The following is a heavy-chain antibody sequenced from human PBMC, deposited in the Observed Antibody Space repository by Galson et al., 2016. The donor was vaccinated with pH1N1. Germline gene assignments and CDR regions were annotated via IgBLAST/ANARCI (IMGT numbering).Heavy chain of an antibody. V-gene: IGHV3-7*03. J-gene: IGHJ4*02. CDR3: AKASGYSYGPLDY. CDR2: IKQYGGEK. D-gene: IGHD5-18*01. Sequence: SLRLSCAASGFSFSSYWMSWVRQAPGKGLEWVANIKQYGGEKYYVDSVKGRFTISRDNAKSSVYLQMNSLRAEDTALYYCAKASGYSYGPLDYWGQGTLVTVSS. CDR1: GFSFSSYW.